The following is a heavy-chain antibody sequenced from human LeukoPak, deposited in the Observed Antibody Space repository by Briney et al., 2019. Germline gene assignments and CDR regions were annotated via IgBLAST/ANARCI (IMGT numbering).Heavy chain of an antibody. CDR2: ILPIFGTT. CDR3: ARDRGQFAP. V-gene: IGHV1-69*01. D-gene: IGHD3-10*01. J-gene: IGHJ5*02. Sequence: SVKVSCKASGGSFSNYVISLVRQAPGQGLERMGGILPIFGTTDYSQKFQGRVTITVYQSTNTAYMELSSLRFDDTAVYYCARDRGQFAPWGQGTLVTVSS. CDR1: GGSFSNYV.